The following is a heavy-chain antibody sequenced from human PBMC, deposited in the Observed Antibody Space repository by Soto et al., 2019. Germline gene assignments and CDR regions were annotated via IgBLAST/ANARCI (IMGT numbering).Heavy chain of an antibody. D-gene: IGHD2-21*02. CDR1: GVSVRSYT. CDR3: ARDGMTTGDT. Sequence: LSLTCIVSGVSVRSYTWSWVRQPANKGLEWIGRVFSSVSATYNPSLKSRVSISMDTPENRISLKLDSVTAADAGVYFCARDGMTTGDTWGPGTLVTVSS. J-gene: IGHJ4*02. CDR2: VFSSVSA. V-gene: IGHV4-4*07.